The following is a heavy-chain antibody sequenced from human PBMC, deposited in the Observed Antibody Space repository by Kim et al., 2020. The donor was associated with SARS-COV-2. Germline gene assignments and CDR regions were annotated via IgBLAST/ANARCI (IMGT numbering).Heavy chain of an antibody. Sequence: TLSLTCTVSGGSISSGGYSWSWIRQHPGKGLEWIGYIYYSGSTYYNPSLKSRVTISVDTSKNQFSLKLSSVTAADTAVYYCARGRPYYYDPTGFDSWGQGTLVTVSS. CDR1: GGSISSGGYS. J-gene: IGHJ5*01. CDR3: ARGRPYYYDPTGFDS. V-gene: IGHV4-31*03. CDR2: IYYSGST. D-gene: IGHD3-22*01.